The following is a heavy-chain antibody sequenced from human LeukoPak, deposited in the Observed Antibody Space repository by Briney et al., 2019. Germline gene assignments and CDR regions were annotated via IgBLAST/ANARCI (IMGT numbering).Heavy chain of an antibody. J-gene: IGHJ4*02. D-gene: IGHD1-26*01. CDR1: EFTFSSYA. CDR2: ITGSGAST. Sequence: GGSLRLSCAASEFTFSSYAMSWVRQAPEKGLEWVSAITGSGASTYYVDSVKGRFTISRDNSKNTLYLQMNSLRAEDTAVYYCAKDRGPWEPVDYWGQGTLVTVSS. CDR3: AKDRGPWEPVDY. V-gene: IGHV3-23*01.